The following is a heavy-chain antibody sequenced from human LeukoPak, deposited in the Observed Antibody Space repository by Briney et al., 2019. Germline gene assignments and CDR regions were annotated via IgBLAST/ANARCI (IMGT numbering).Heavy chain of an antibody. CDR1: GFTFSSYW. D-gene: IGHD3-10*01. CDR2: IKQDGSEK. Sequence: GGSLRLSCAASGFTFSSYWMSWVRQAPGKGLEGVANIKQDGSEKYYVDSVKGRFTISRDNAKNSLYLQMNSLRAEDTAVYYCARVQITMVRAPTYYYYYYYMDVWGKGTTVTISS. J-gene: IGHJ6*03. CDR3: ARVQITMVRAPTYYYYYYYMDV. V-gene: IGHV3-7*01.